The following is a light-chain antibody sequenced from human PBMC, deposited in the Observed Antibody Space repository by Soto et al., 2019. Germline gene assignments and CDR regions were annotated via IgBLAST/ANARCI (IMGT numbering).Light chain of an antibody. Sequence: DIQMTQSPSTLSASVGEGLTITCRTRQSISSSLAWYQQKPGKAPKPLIYRASSLESGVPSRFSGSGSGTEFTLTIISLQPDDFATYFCQHMATFGQGTKVEIK. CDR3: QHMAT. CDR2: RAS. V-gene: IGKV1-5*03. CDR1: QSISSS. J-gene: IGKJ1*01.